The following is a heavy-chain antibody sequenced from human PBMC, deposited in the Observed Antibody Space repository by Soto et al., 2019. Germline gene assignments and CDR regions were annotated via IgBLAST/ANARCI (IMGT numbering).Heavy chain of an antibody. CDR1: GGSISSGGYS. CDR2: IYHSGST. CDR3: DRVPDR. J-gene: IGHJ5*02. D-gene: IGHD2-2*01. Sequence: QLQLQESGSGLVKPSQTLSLTCAVSGGSISSGGYSWSWIRQPPVKGLEWIGYIYHSGSTYYNPALKSRVTKSVDRSTNQFSRKLSSVTAADTSVYYCDRVPDRWGQGTLVTVSS. V-gene: IGHV4-30-2*01.